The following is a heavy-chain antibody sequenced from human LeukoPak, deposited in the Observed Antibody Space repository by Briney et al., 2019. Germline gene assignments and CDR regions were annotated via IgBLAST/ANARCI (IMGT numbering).Heavy chain of an antibody. V-gene: IGHV3-48*03. CDR3: ARAETPCRSSTSCYAPHYYGSGHDH. CDR1: GFTFSSYE. CDR2: ISSSDSTI. D-gene: IGHD2-2*01. J-gene: IGHJ4*02. Sequence: PGGSLRLSCAASGFTFSSYEMNWVRQAPGKGLEWVSYISSSDSTIYYADSVKGRFTISRDNAKNSLYLQMSSLRAEDTAVYYCARAETPCRSSTSCYAPHYYGSGHDHWGQGTLVTVSS.